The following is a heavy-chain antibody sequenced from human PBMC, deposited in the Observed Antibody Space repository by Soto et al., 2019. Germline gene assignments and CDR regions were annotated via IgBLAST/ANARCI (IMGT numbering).Heavy chain of an antibody. V-gene: IGHV1-8*01. CDR2: MNPNSGNT. CDR3: ARGGISGYCSGGSCYYHYYYMDV. CDR1: GYTFTSYD. J-gene: IGHJ6*03. D-gene: IGHD2-15*01. Sequence: ASLKVSCKASGYTFTSYDINWVRQATGQGLEWMGWMNPNSGNTGYAQKFQGRVTMTRNTSISTAYMELSSLRSEDTAVYYCARGGISGYCSGGSCYYHYYYMDVWGKGTTVTVSS.